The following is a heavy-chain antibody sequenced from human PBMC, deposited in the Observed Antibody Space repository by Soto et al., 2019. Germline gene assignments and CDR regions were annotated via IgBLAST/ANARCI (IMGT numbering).Heavy chain of an antibody. J-gene: IGHJ4*02. CDR1: GGSISSGDYY. CDR3: ARVMYYYDSSPFDY. CDR2: IYYSGST. V-gene: IGHV4-30-4*01. Sequence: SETLSLTCTVSGGSISSGDYYWSWIRQPPGKGLEWIGYIYYSGSTYYNPSLKSRVTISVDTSKNQFSLKLSSVTAADTAVCYCARVMYYYDSSPFDYWGQGTLVTVSS. D-gene: IGHD3-22*01.